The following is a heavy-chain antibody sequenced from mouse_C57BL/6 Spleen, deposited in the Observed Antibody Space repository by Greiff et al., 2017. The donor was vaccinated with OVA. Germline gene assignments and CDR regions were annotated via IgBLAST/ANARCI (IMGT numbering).Heavy chain of an antibody. D-gene: IGHD2-4*01. J-gene: IGHJ3*01. V-gene: IGHV5-16*01. Sequence: EVKLMESAGGLVQPGSSMKLSCTASGFTFSDYYMAWVRQVPEKGLEWVANINYDGSSTYYLDSLKSRFIISRDNAKNILYLQMSSLKSEDTATYYCAREGDYDDGVRAWFAYWGQGTLVTVSA. CDR3: AREGDYDDGVRAWFAY. CDR1: GFTFSDYY. CDR2: INYDGSST.